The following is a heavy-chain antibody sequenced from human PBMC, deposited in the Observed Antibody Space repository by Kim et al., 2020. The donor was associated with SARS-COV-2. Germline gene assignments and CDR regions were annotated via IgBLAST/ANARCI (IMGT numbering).Heavy chain of an antibody. CDR2: INHSGST. Sequence: SETLSLTCAVYGGSFSGYYWSWIRQPPGKGLEWIGEINHSGSTNYNPSLKSRVTISVDTSKNQFSLKLSSVTAADTAVYYCARGRGGTTVVTLGLCYYY. CDR3: ARGRGGTTVVTLGLCYYY. J-gene: IGHJ6*01. D-gene: IGHD4-17*01. V-gene: IGHV4-34*01. CDR1: GGSFSGYY.